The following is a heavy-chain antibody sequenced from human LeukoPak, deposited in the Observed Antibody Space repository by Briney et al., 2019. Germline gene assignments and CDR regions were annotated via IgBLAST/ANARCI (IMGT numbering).Heavy chain of an antibody. CDR3: ARDQGLTVAAADNWFDP. J-gene: IGHJ5*02. Sequence: PSETLSLTCTVSGGSISSYYWSWIRQPPGKGLEWIGYIYYSGSTNYNPSLKSRVTISVDTSKNQFSLKLSSVTAADTAVYYCARDQGLTVAAADNWFDPWGQGTLVTVSS. V-gene: IGHV4-59*01. CDR2: IYYSGST. D-gene: IGHD6-13*01. CDR1: GGSISSYY.